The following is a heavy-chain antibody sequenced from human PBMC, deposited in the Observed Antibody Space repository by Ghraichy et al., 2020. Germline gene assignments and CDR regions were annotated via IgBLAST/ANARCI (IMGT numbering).Heavy chain of an antibody. V-gene: IGHV3-7*01. J-gene: IGHJ6*02. Sequence: GGSLRLSCAASGFTFSSYWMSWVRQAPGKGLEWVANIKQDGSEKYYVDSVKGRFTISRDNAKNSLYLQMNSLRAEDTAVYYCARVNDYGGNPYYYYGMDVWGQGTTVTVSS. CDR1: GFTFSSYW. CDR3: ARVNDYGGNPYYYYGMDV. CDR2: IKQDGSEK. D-gene: IGHD4-23*01.